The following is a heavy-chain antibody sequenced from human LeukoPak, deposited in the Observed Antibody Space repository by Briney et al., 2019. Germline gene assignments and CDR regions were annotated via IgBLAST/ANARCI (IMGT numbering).Heavy chain of an antibody. CDR3: ARGVGYSYGLDY. Sequence: KPSETLSLTCTVSGGSISSDYWSWIRQPPGKGLEWIGFVYDSGSTSYNPSLKSRVTISVDTSKNQFSLKLRFVTAADTAVYYCARGVGYSYGLDYWGQGTLVTVSS. CDR2: VYDSGST. J-gene: IGHJ4*02. V-gene: IGHV4-59*01. D-gene: IGHD5-18*01. CDR1: GGSISSDY.